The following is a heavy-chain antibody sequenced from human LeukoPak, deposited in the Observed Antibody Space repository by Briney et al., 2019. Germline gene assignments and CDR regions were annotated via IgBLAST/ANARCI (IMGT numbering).Heavy chain of an antibody. D-gene: IGHD3-10*01. Sequence: ASETLSLTCAVSGGSISSSNWWSWARQPPGKGLEWIGEIYHSGSTNYNPSLKSRVTISVDKSKNQFSLKLSSVTAADTAVYYCARSSYGAGSKPYWVDYLGQGTLVTVSS. CDR1: GGSISSSNW. CDR2: IYHSGST. J-gene: IGHJ4*02. CDR3: ARSSYGAGSKPYWVDY. V-gene: IGHV4-4*02.